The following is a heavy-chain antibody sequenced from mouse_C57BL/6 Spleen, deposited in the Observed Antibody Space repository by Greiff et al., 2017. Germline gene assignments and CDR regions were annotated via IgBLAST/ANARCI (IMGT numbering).Heavy chain of an antibody. CDR3: ARPLYYDYDLYYFDY. CDR2: IYPGDGDT. CDR1: GYAFSSSW. V-gene: IGHV1-82*01. D-gene: IGHD2-4*01. Sequence: QVQLQQSGPELVKPGASVKISCKASGYAFSSSWMNWVKQRPGKGLEWIGRIYPGDGDTNYNGKFKGKATLTADKSSSTAYMQPSSLTSEDSAVYFCARPLYYDYDLYYFDYWGQGTTLTVSS. J-gene: IGHJ2*01.